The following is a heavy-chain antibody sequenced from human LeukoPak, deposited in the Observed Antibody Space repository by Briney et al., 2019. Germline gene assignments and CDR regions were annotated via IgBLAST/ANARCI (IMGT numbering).Heavy chain of an antibody. CDR3: AVVPAAWDAFDI. Sequence: SQTLSLTCTVSGGSISSGDYSWSWIRQPPGKGLEWIGYIYYSGSTYYNPSLKSRVTISVDTSKNQFSLKLSSVTAADTAVYYCAVVPAAWDAFDIWGQGTMVTVSS. D-gene: IGHD2-2*01. CDR1: GGSISSGDYS. V-gene: IGHV4-30-4*08. J-gene: IGHJ3*02. CDR2: IYYSGST.